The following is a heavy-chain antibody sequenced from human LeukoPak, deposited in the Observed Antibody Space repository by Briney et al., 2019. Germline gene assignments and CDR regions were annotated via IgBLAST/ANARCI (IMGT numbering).Heavy chain of an antibody. D-gene: IGHD4-17*01. CDR3: AKDFNQYGDD. CDR1: GFSFSSYA. CDR2: IGGSGVST. Sequence: PGGSLRLSCASSGFSFSSYAMIWVRQAPGKGLGWVSGIGGSGVSTYYADSVKGRFTISRDNSKNTLYLQMNSLRAEDTAIYYCAKDFNQYGDDWGQGTLVTVSS. J-gene: IGHJ4*02. V-gene: IGHV3-23*01.